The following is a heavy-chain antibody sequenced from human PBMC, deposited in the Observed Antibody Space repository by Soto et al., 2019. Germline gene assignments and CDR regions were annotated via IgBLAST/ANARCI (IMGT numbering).Heavy chain of an antibody. D-gene: IGHD3-10*01. CDR2: ISSSGSNI. J-gene: IGHJ6*04. V-gene: IGHV3-11*01. Sequence: QVQLVESGGGLVKPGGSLRLYCAAYGFTFSDYYMSWIRQAPGKGLEWVSYISSSGSNIYYADSVKGRFTISRYNAKNSLYLQMNSLRAEDTALYYCARDPEITMVRRVTSAVDVWGKGTTVTVSS. CDR3: ARDPEITMVRRVTSAVDV. CDR1: GFTFSDYY.